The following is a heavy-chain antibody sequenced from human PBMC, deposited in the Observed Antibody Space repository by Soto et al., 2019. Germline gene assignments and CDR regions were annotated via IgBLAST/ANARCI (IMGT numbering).Heavy chain of an antibody. CDR1: GGSVSSGSYY. V-gene: IGHV4-61*01. CDR3: AREVVQLERQRGRYHYYGMDV. J-gene: IGHJ6*02. Sequence: PSETLSLTCTVSGGSVSSGSYYWSWIRQPPGKGLEWIGYIYYSGSTNYNPSLKSRVTISVDTSKNQFSLKLSSVTAADTAVYYCAREVVQLERQRGRYHYYGMDVWGQGTTVTVSS. CDR2: IYYSGST. D-gene: IGHD1-1*01.